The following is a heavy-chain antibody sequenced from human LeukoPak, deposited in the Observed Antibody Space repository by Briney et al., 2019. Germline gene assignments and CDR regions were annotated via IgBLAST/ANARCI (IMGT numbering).Heavy chain of an antibody. CDR2: IYYSGST. J-gene: IGHJ6*02. CDR1: GGSISTFY. CDR3: AREDPQTTVPEGLDV. V-gene: IGHV4-59*01. D-gene: IGHD4-17*01. Sequence: PSETLSLTCTVSGGSISTFYWSWLRQPPGKGLECNGYIYYSGSTNYNPSLKSRVTISVDTSKNQFSLRLSSVTAADTAVYYCAREDPQTTVPEGLDVWGQGTTVTVSS.